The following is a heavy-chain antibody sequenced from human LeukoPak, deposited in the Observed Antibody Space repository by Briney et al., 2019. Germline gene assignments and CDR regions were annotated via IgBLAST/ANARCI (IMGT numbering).Heavy chain of an antibody. J-gene: IGHJ5*02. CDR2: INLNSGGT. CDR3: ARPVTYYDFWSGYGWFDP. CDR1: GYTFTSYD. D-gene: IGHD3-3*01. V-gene: IGHV1-2*02. Sequence: ASVKVSCKASGYTFTSYDINWVRQATGQGLEWMGWINLNSGGTNYAQKFQGRVTMTRDTSISTAYMELSRLRSDDAAVYYCARPVTYYDFWSGYGWFDPRGQGTLVTASS.